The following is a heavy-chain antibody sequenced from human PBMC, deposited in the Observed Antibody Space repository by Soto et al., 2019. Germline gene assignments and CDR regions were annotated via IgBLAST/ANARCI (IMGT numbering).Heavy chain of an antibody. D-gene: IGHD5-12*01. CDR2: INPNCGAT. J-gene: IGHJ6*03. CDR3: ARESGGATATLDYYYFYMDV. Sequence: QVQLVQSGAEVKKPGASVKVSCKTSGDSFSAYYLHWVRQAPGQGLEWLGWINPNCGATNYAQKFRGRVAMTRDTSIRTAYLELTSLRSDDTAIYYCARESGGATATLDYYYFYMDVWGKGTTVTVSS. V-gene: IGHV1-2*02. CDR1: GDSFSAYY.